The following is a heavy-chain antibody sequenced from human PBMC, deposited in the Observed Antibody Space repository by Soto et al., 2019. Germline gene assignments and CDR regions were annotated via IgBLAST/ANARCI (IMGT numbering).Heavy chain of an antibody. CDR3: ARDDYDILTGYGYMDV. CDR1: GGSISSYY. J-gene: IGHJ6*03. V-gene: IGHV4-59*01. CDR2: IYYSGST. D-gene: IGHD3-9*01. Sequence: SETLSLTCTVSGGSISSYYWSWIRQPPGKGLEWIGYIYYSGSTNYNPSLKSRVTISVETSKNQFSLKLSSVTAADTAVYYCARDDYDILTGYGYMDVWGKGTTVTVSS.